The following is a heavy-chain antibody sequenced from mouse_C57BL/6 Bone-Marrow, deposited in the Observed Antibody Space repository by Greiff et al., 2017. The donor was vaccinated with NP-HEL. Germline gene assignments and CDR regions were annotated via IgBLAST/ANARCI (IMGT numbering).Heavy chain of an antibody. V-gene: IGHV5-16*01. CDR2: INYDGSST. CDR3: ARDNYFFMDY. CDR1: GFTFSDYY. Sequence: EVQRVESEGGLVQPGSSMKLSCTASGFTFSDYYMAWVRQVPEKGLEWVANINYDGSSTYYLDSLKSRFIISRDNAKNIRYLQMSSLKSEDTATEYGARDNYFFMDYWGQGTAVTVSS. J-gene: IGHJ4*01. D-gene: IGHD1-3*01.